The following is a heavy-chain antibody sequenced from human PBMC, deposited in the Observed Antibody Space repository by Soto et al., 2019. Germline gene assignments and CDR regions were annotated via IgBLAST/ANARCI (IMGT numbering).Heavy chain of an antibody. CDR2: IIPIFGTA. CDR3: ASPRSEQPHHMDV. D-gene: IGHD6-13*01. V-gene: IGHV1-69*13. Sequence: ASVKVSCKASGGTFSSYAISWVRQAPGQGLEWMGGIIPIFGTANYAQKFQGRVTITADESTSTAYMELSSLRSEDTAVYYCASPRSEQPHHMDVWGKGTTVTVSS. J-gene: IGHJ6*03. CDR1: GGTFSSYA.